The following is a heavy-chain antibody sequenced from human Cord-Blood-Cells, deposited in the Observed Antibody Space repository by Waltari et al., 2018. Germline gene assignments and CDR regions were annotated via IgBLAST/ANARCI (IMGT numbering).Heavy chain of an antibody. V-gene: IGHV4-30-4*01. D-gene: IGHD3-10*01. Sequence: QVQLQESGPGLVKPSQTLSLTFTVSGGSISSGDYYWSWIRQPPGKGLGWIGYMYYSGSTYYNPSLKSRVTISVDTSKNQFSLKLSSVTAADTAVYYCARAEMAYGSGDDAFDIWGQGTMVTVSS. CDR2: MYYSGST. CDR1: GGSISSGDYY. CDR3: ARAEMAYGSGDDAFDI. J-gene: IGHJ3*02.